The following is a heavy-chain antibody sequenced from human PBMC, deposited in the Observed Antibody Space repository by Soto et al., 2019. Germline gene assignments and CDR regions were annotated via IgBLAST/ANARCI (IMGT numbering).Heavy chain of an antibody. Sequence: GGSLRLSCVVSGFSVSNNYMSWVRQAPGMRLDWVSVIYADGTTYYVDSVKGRFTISRHNSRNTLYLQMDSLSTEDTAVYYCARGGGPFINSVTNPFDYWGQGTLVTVSS. CDR1: GFSVSNNY. CDR2: IYADGTT. J-gene: IGHJ4*02. CDR3: ARGGGPFINSVTNPFDY. V-gene: IGHV3-53*04. D-gene: IGHD4-17*01.